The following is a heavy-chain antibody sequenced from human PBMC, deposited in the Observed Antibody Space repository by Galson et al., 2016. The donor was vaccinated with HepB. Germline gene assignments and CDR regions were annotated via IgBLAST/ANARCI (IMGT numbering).Heavy chain of an antibody. J-gene: IGHJ4*02. CDR2: IYWNDDK. CDR3: AHPPVRDYDFWGGFYSGGDYFDY. D-gene: IGHD3-3*01. Sequence: PALVKPTQTLTLTCTFSGLSLSTSGVGVGWIRQPPGKALEWHELIYWNDDKHYSTSLLNRLTIAQDNSKSRVVLTMTNMDPVDTATYYCAHPPVRDYDFWGGFYSGGDYFDYWGQGTLVTVSS. CDR1: GLSLSTSGVG. V-gene: IGHV2-5*01.